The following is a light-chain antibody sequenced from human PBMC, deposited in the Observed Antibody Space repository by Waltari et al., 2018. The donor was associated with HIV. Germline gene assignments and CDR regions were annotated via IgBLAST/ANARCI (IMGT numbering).Light chain of an antibody. CDR2: ENE. CDR1: SSNIGAGYD. Sequence: QSVLTQPPSVSGAPGQSVTISCTGSSSNIGAGYDVHWYKQLPGTAPKLLLYENEHVRFGVSDRFSCCDSVTSASLATTGLRADEEADYYCQSYDSNLSGSVFGGETKLTVL. CDR3: QSYDSNLSGSV. V-gene: IGLV1-40*01. J-gene: IGLJ3*02.